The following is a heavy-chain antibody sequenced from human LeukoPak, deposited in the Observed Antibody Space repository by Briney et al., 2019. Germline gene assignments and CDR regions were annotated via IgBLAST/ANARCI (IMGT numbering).Heavy chain of an antibody. V-gene: IGHV1-18*01. Sequence: ASVKVSCKASGYTFTSYGISWVRQAPGQGLEWMGWISAYNGNTNYAQKLQGRVTMTRNTSISTAYMELSSLRSEDTAVYYCASSSGWYETHAFDIWGQGTMVTVSS. CDR3: ASSSGWYETHAFDI. CDR2: ISAYNGNT. D-gene: IGHD6-19*01. CDR1: GYTFTSYG. J-gene: IGHJ3*02.